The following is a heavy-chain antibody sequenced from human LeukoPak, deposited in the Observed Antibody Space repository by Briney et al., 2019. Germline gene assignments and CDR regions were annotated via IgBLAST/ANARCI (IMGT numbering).Heavy chain of an antibody. Sequence: ASVKVSCKASGYTFTSYYMHWVRQAPGQGLEWMGIINPSGGSTSYAQKFQGRVTITADESTSTAYMELSSLRSEDTAVYYCARDRPRYCSSTSCYSYNWFDPWGQGTLVTVSS. CDR1: GYTFTSYY. CDR3: ARDRPRYCSSTSCYSYNWFDP. D-gene: IGHD2-2*01. J-gene: IGHJ5*02. V-gene: IGHV1-46*01. CDR2: INPSGGST.